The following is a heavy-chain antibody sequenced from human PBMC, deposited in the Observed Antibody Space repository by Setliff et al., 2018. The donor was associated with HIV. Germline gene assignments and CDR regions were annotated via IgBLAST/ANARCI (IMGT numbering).Heavy chain of an antibody. V-gene: IGHV1-3*01. CDR1: GYTFTSYA. J-gene: IGHJ6*03. D-gene: IGHD1-26*01. Sequence: ASVKVSFKASGYTFTSYAMHWVRQAPGQRLEWMGWINAGNGNTKYSQKFQGRVTITRDTSASTAYMELSSLRSEDTAVYYCARVRGIGAYNYYYMDVWGKGNTVNVSS. CDR3: ARVRGIGAYNYYYMDV. CDR2: INAGNGNT.